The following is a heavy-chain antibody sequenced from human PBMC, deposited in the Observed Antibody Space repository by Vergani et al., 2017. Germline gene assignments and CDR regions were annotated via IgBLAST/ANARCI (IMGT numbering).Heavy chain of an antibody. D-gene: IGHD2-2*02. Sequence: QVQLVESGGGVVQPGTSLRLPCVVSGFALNRHAMYWVRQAPGKGLEWVVGISFDGTNEYYPDLVKGRFTISRDIAKNTLYLQVRSLRLEDTGVYHCVRDRGLXAGGRCYTEAWDYWGQGTPVTVSS. CDR1: GFALNRHA. CDR2: ISFDGTNE. CDR3: VRDRGLXAGGRCYTEAWDY. V-gene: IGHV3-30-3*01. J-gene: IGHJ4*02.